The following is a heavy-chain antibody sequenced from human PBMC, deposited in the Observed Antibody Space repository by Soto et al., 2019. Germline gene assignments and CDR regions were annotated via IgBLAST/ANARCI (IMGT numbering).Heavy chain of an antibody. CDR3: ARDGYYDSSGYYPCYYGMDV. J-gene: IGHJ6*02. CDR2: ISSSCSTI. Sequence: QVQLVESGGGLVKPGGSLRLSCAASGFTFSAYYMSWIRQAPGKGLEWVSYISSSCSTIYYVDSVKGRFTISRDNAKNSLYLQMNSLRAEETAVYYCARDGYYDSSGYYPCYYGMDVWGQGTTVTVSS. CDR1: GFTFSAYY. V-gene: IGHV3-11*01. D-gene: IGHD3-22*01.